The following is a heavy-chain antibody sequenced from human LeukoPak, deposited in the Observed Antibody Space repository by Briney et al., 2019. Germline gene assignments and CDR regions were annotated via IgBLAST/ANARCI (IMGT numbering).Heavy chain of an antibody. Sequence: ASVKVSCKASGYTFTSYYMHWVRQAPGQGLEWMGIINPSGGSTSYAQKFQGRVTITADKSTSTAYMELSSLRSEDTAVYYCARGDTYYDFWSGYFDYWGQGTLVTVSS. CDR3: ARGDTYYDFWSGYFDY. V-gene: IGHV1-46*01. CDR2: INPSGGST. CDR1: GYTFTSYY. D-gene: IGHD3-3*01. J-gene: IGHJ4*02.